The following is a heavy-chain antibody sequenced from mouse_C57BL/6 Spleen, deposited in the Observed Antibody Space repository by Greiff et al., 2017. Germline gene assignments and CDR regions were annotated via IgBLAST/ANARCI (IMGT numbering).Heavy chain of an antibody. CDR2: ISYDGSN. Sequence: EVQLQQSGPGLVKPSQSLSLTCSVTGYSITSGYYWNWIRQFPGNKLEWMGYISYDGSNNYNPSLKNRISITRDTSKNQFFLKLNSVTTEDTATYYCARDDYDDIFFDYWGQGTTLTVSS. D-gene: IGHD2-4*01. J-gene: IGHJ2*01. CDR1: GYSITSGYY. V-gene: IGHV3-6*01. CDR3: ARDDYDDIFFDY.